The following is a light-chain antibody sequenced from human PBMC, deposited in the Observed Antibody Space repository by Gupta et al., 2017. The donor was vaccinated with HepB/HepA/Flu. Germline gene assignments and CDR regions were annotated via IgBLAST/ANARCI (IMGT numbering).Light chain of an antibody. V-gene: IGKV3-15*01. CDR1: QSVSSN. Sequence: EIVMTQSPATLSVSPGERATLSCRASQSVSSNLAWYQQKPGQAPRLLIYGASTRATGIPARFSGSGSGTEFTLTISSRQSEDFAVYYCQQYNNWPPLTFGGETKVEIK. CDR2: GAS. CDR3: QQYNNWPPLT. J-gene: IGKJ4*01.